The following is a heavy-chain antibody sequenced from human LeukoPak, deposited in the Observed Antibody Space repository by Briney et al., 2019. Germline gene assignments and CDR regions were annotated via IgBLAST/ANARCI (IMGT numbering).Heavy chain of an antibody. D-gene: IGHD2-21*02. V-gene: IGHV4-39*01. Sequence: SETLSLTCTLSGGSISTYYWGWIRQPPGKGLEWIGSIYYSGSTYYNPSLKSRVTISVDTSKNQFSLKLSSVTAADTAVYYCARQSRYCGGDCYPDAFDIWGQGTMVTVSS. CDR2: IYYSGST. CDR3: ARQSRYCGGDCYPDAFDI. J-gene: IGHJ3*02. CDR1: GGSISTYY.